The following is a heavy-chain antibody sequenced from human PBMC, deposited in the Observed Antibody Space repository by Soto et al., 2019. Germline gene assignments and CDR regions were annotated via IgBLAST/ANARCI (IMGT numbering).Heavy chain of an antibody. J-gene: IGHJ6*03. D-gene: IGHD3-3*01. V-gene: IGHV3-7*01. Sequence: EVQLVESGGGLVQPGGSLRLSCAASGFTFSSYWMSWVRQAPGKGLEWVANIKQDGSEKYYVDSVKGRFTISRDNAKNSLYLQMNSLRAEDTAVYYCARDTVFGVVKGWEGWFGYYYYYMDVWGKGTTVTVSS. CDR1: GFTFSSYW. CDR3: ARDTVFGVVKGWEGWFGYYYYYMDV. CDR2: IKQDGSEK.